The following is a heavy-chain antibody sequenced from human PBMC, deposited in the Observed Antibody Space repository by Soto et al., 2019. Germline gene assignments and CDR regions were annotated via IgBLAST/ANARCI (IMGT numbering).Heavy chain of an antibody. CDR2: FDPEDGET. J-gene: IGHJ5*02. CDR1: GYTLTELS. V-gene: IGHV1-24*01. D-gene: IGHD7-27*01. CDR3: ATLAGDLYNWFDP. Sequence: ASVKVSCKASGYTLTELSMHWVRQAPGKGLEWMGGFDPEDGETIYAQKFQGRVTMTEDTSTDTAYMELSSLRSEDTAVYCCATLAGDLYNWFDPWGQGSLVTVS.